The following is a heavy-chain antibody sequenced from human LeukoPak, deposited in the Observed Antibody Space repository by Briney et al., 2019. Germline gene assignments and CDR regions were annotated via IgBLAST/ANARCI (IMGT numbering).Heavy chain of an antibody. J-gene: IGHJ4*02. CDR1: GFTFSSYS. V-gene: IGHV3-21*01. Sequence: GGSLRLSCAASGFTFSSYSMNWVRQAPGKGLEWVSSISSSSSYIYYADSVKGRFTISRDNAKNSLYLQMNSLRAEHTAVYYCARGVARRYRLWGFYDYWGQGTLVTVSS. CDR3: ARGVARRYRLWGFYDY. D-gene: IGHD3-16*01. CDR2: ISSSSSYI.